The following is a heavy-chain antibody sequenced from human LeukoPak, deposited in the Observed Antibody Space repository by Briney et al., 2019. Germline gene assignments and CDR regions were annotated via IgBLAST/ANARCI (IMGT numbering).Heavy chain of an antibody. CDR2: IYSSGST. CDR1: GGSISSYY. V-gene: IGHV4-4*07. J-gene: IGHJ6*03. Sequence: PSETLSLTCTVSGGSISSYYWSWIRQPAGKGLEWIGRIYSSGSTTYNPSLKSRVTMSVDTSKNQFSLKVTSVTAADTAVYYCARQYYDYVWGSYRYRNYYYYMDVWGKGTTVTVSS. CDR3: ARQYYDYVWGSYRYRNYYYYMDV. D-gene: IGHD3-16*02.